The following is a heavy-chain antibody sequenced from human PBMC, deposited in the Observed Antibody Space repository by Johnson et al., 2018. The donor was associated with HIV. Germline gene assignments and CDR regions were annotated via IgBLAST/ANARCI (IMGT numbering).Heavy chain of an antibody. V-gene: IGHV3-30*02. CDR3: AVGIQLWFASEGDAFDI. D-gene: IGHD5-18*01. CDR1: GFTFSSYG. CDR2: ISRDGGTE. J-gene: IGHJ3*02. Sequence: QVQLVESGGGSVQPGGSLRLSCAASGFTFSSYGMHWVRQAPGAGLDWVAFISRDGGTEYYADSVQGRFALSRDNAKSTLYLLMNYLTPEDTAMYYCAVGIQLWFASEGDAFDIWGQGTMDTVSS.